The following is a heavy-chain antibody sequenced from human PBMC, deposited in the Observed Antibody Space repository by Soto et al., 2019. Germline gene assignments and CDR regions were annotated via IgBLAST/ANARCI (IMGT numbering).Heavy chain of an antibody. J-gene: IGHJ6*03. CDR3: ARAPLAVAGTVYYYMDF. CDR2: INHSGST. CDR1: NGSFSGYY. D-gene: IGHD6-19*01. V-gene: IGHV4-34*01. Sequence: SETLSLTCAVYNGSFSGYYWSWIRQPPGKGLECIGEINHSGSTNYNPSLKSRVTISIDTSKNQFSLKLSSVTAADTAVYYCARAPLAVAGTVYYYMDFWGKGTTVTGSS.